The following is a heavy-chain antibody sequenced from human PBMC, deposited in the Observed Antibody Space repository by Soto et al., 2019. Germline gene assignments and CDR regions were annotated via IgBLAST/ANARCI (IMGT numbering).Heavy chain of an antibody. D-gene: IGHD3-3*01. CDR1: GFTFSSYS. V-gene: IGHV3-21*01. CDR2: ISSSSSYI. CDR3: ARDRSKRHWSGYPDY. J-gene: IGHJ4*02. Sequence: PGGSLRLSCAASGFTFSSYSMNWVRQAPGKGLEWVSSISSSSSYIYYADSVKGRFTISRDNAKNSLYLQMNSLRAEDTAVYYCARDRSKRHWSGYPDYWGQGTLVTVSS.